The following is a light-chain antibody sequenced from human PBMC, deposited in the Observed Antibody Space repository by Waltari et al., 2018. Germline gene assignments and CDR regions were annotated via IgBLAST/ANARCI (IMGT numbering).Light chain of an antibody. CDR3: QQYYNWPRLT. CDR1: QSISST. V-gene: IGKV3-15*01. J-gene: IGKJ4*01. Sequence: EIVMPQSPATLSVSPGERAPLSCRASQSISSTLAWYQQKPGQAPRLLIYDASTRATGIPARFSGSGSGTEFTLTISSLQSEDFAVYYCQQYYNWPRLTFGGGTKVEIK. CDR2: DAS.